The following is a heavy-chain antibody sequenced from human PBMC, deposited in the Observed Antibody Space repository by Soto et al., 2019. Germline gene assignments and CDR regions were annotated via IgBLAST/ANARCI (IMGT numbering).Heavy chain of an antibody. J-gene: IGHJ4*02. CDR3: ARILDYYGAGSYYKV. Sequence: QVQLVQSGAAVKKPGASVKVSCKASGGTLSSYAISWLRQAPGQGLEWMGGTIPIFGTANYAQKFQGRVTITADESTSTAYKELSSRRSEDTAVYYCARILDYYGAGSYYKVWGQGTLVTVSS. D-gene: IGHD3-10*01. CDR1: GGTLSSYA. V-gene: IGHV1-69*01. CDR2: TIPIFGTA.